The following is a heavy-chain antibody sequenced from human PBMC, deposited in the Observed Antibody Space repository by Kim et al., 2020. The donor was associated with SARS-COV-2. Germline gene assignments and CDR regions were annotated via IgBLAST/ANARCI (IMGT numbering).Heavy chain of an antibody. J-gene: IGHJ4*02. CDR1: GYTFTTYV. CDR2: ISAGNGNT. D-gene: IGHD3-22*01. V-gene: IGHV1-3*01. Sequence: ASVKVSCKASGYTFTTYVMHWVRQAPGQRLEWMGWISAGNGNTKYSQRFQGRATITRETSASTAYMELSDLRSEDTAVYYCARGGGQDSRNWYFDYWGQG. CDR3: ARGGGQDSRNWYFDY.